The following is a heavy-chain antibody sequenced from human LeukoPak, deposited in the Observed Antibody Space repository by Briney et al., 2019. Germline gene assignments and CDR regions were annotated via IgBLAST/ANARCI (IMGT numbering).Heavy chain of an antibody. CDR3: AKGSHFAFDN. D-gene: IGHD2-21*01. J-gene: IGHJ4*02. V-gene: IGHV3-74*01. CDR2: INPDGTDT. Sequence: GGSLRLSCAASGFTFSNFWMHWVRHAPGMGLVWVSQINPDGTDTLYADSVKGRFTISRDNAKNTLYLQMNSLRAEDTAVYYCAKGSHFAFDNWGQGTLVTVSS. CDR1: GFTFSNFW.